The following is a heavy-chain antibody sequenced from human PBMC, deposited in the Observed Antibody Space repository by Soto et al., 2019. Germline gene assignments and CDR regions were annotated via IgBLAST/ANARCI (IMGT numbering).Heavy chain of an antibody. J-gene: IGHJ5*02. CDR2: IYYSGST. D-gene: IGHD2-15*01. CDR1: GGSISSYY. V-gene: IGHV4-59*01. Sequence: PSETLSLTCTVSGGSISSYYWSWIRQPPGKGLEWIGYIYYSGSTNYNPSLKSRVTISVDTSKNQFSLKLSSVTAADTAVYYCARLSGDCSGGSCYLNWFDPWGQGTLVTVSS. CDR3: ARLSGDCSGGSCYLNWFDP.